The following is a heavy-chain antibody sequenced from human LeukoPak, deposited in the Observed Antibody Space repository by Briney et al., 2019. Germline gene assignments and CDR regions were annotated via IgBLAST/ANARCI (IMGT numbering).Heavy chain of an antibody. V-gene: IGHV4-34*01. Sequence: SETLSLTCAVYGGSFSGYYWSWIRQPPGKGPEWIGEINHSGSTNYNPSLKSRVTISVDTSMNQFSLKLSSVPAADTAVYYCARGRPYRVVAFDYWGQGTLVTVSS. CDR2: INHSGST. CDR1: GGSFSGYY. D-gene: IGHD2-15*01. J-gene: IGHJ4*02. CDR3: ARGRPYRVVAFDY.